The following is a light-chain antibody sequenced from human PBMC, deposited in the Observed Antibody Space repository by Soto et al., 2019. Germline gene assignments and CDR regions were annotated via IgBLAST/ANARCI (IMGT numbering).Light chain of an antibody. Sequence: EVVLTQSPGTLSLSPGERATLSCRASQTINSAYLGWYQQKPDQAPRLLIYGASSRATGIPDRFSGSGSGIDFTLTISRLEPEDFAVYYCQQYGGSPWTFGQGTKVEIK. CDR1: QTINSAY. V-gene: IGKV3-20*01. CDR2: GAS. J-gene: IGKJ1*01. CDR3: QQYGGSPWT.